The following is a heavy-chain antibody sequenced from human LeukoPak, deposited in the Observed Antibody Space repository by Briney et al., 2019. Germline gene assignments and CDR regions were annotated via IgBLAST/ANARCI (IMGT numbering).Heavy chain of an antibody. CDR3: ARSLGDD. V-gene: IGHV3-7*03. D-gene: IGHD3-16*01. CDR1: GLTFSTYW. CDR2: INQNGSEK. Sequence: GGYLRLSCKASGLTFSTYWMTWVRQAPGQGLEWMARINQNGSEKYYVDSVKGRVTISRDNSNDTLYLQMNSLRDEDTAVNYCARSLGDDWGQGTLVTVSS. J-gene: IGHJ4*02.